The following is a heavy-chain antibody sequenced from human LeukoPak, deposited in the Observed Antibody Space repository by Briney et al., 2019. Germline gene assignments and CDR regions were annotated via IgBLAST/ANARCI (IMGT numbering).Heavy chain of an antibody. CDR2: INPNSGGT. D-gene: IGHD2-21*02. CDR3: ARDYCGGDCYPEYYFDY. V-gene: IGHV1-2*02. J-gene: IGHJ4*02. CDR1: GYTFTGYY. Sequence: GASVKVSCKASGYTFTGYYMHWVRQAPGQGLEWMGWINPNSGGTNYAQKFQGRVTMTRDTSISTAYMELSRLRSDDTAVYYCARDYCGGDCYPEYYFDYWGQGTLVTVPS.